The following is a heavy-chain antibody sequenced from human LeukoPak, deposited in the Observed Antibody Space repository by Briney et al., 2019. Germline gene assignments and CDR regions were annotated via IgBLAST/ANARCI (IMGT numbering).Heavy chain of an antibody. CDR1: GFRISSYW. CDR2: IKQDGSAK. J-gene: IGHJ5*01. CDR3: ARDYSASGSYDS. D-gene: IGHD1-26*01. Sequence: GGSLRLSCAASGFRISSYWMGWVRQAPGEGLEWVGNIKQDGSAKYYVDSVKGRFTISRDNAKNSLYLQMNSLRAEDTAFYHCARDYSASGSYDSWGQGTLVTVSS. V-gene: IGHV3-7*01.